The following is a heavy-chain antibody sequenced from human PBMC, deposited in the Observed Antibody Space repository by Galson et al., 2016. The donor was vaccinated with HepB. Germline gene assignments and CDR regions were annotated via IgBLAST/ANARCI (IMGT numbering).Heavy chain of an antibody. V-gene: IGHV3-30*18. Sequence: SLRLSCAASRFTFSNYGMHWVRQAPGKGLEWVAVISYDGSLKYYGDSGKGRFTISRDNSKNTLSLQMNSLRVEDTAVYYCAKDIRGWTTVPAENDNWGQGTLVTVSS. D-gene: IGHD4-17*01. CDR1: RFTFSNYG. J-gene: IGHJ4*02. CDR3: AKDIRGWTTVPAENDN. CDR2: ISYDGSLK.